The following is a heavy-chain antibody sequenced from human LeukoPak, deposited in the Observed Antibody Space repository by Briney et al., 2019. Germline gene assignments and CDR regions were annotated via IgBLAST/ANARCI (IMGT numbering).Heavy chain of an antibody. CDR3: AKDLRTVRYYDSSGYSTYIN. J-gene: IGHJ4*02. Sequence: GGSLRLSCAASGFTFSSYGMSWVRQAPGKGLEWVSAISGSGGSTYYADSVKGRFTISRDNSKNTLYLQMNSLRAEDTAVYYCAKDLRTVRYYDSSGYSTYINWGQGTLVTVSS. CDR1: GFTFSSYG. CDR2: ISGSGGST. D-gene: IGHD3-22*01. V-gene: IGHV3-23*01.